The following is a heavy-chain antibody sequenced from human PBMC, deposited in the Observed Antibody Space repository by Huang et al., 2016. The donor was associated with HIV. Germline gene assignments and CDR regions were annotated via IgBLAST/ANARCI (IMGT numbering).Heavy chain of an antibody. D-gene: IGHD2-8*02. Sequence: QVQLVQSGAEVKKPGSSVKVSCKASGGTFSSDAISWVRQAPGQGLEWMGWIIPKVGTANYAQKFQGRGTITADESTSTTYMALSSLRSDDTAVYYCARHTGGIYYYYMDVWGKGTTVTVSS. CDR2: IIPKVGTA. V-gene: IGHV1-69*13. CDR1: GGTFSSDA. J-gene: IGHJ6*03. CDR3: ARHTGGIYYYYMDV.